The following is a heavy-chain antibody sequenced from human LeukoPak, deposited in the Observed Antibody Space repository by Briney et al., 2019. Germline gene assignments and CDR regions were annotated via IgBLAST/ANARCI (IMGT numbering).Heavy chain of an antibody. CDR2: ISGYNGHA. D-gene: IGHD5-12*01. J-gene: IGHJ6*03. V-gene: IGHV1-18*01. CDR1: GYTFSLYG. Sequence: GASVKVSCKPSGYTFSLYGINWVRRAPGEGLEWMGWISGYNGHANYAQKFQGRVTLTTDASTNTAYMELRSLRSDDTAVYYCARAWLRRKYYYYMDVWGKGTTVTVSS. CDR3: ARAWLRRKYYYYMDV.